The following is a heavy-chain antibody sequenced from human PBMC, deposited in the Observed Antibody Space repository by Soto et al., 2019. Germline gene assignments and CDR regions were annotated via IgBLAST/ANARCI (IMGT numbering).Heavy chain of an antibody. J-gene: IGHJ6*02. CDR2: IIPIYGTA. D-gene: IGHD1-26*01. CDR1: GGTFSSFT. Sequence: QVQLVQSGAEVKKPGSSVKVSCKASGGTFSSFTISWVRPARGQGLEWMGGIIPIYGTANYAQKFQGRVTITADAYTMTAYMELSSLISEDTAVYYCAKVRRADWEFYYYYAMDVWCQGTTLTISS. CDR3: AKVRRADWEFYYYYAMDV. V-gene: IGHV1-69*01.